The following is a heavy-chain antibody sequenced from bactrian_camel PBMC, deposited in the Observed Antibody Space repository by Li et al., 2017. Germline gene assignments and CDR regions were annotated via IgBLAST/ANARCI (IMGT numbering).Heavy chain of an antibody. D-gene: IGHD6*01. V-gene: IGHV3S40*01. J-gene: IGHJ4*01. CDR1: GFTFSSYA. CDR3: QTRARYGSVGLCNY. Sequence: VQLVESGGGLVQPGGSLRLSCAASGFTFSSYAMSWVRQAPGKGLEWVSHIVAGGDNNYYADSVKGRFTIYRDNAKSTVYLQLNSLKTEDMAMYFCQTRARYGSVGLCNYWGQGTQVTVS. CDR2: IVAGGDNN.